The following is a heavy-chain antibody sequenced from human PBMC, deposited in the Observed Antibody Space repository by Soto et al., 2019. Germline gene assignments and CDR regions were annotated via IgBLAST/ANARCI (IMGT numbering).Heavy chain of an antibody. CDR2: IYYSGST. Sequence: EPLSLTCTVSGGSISSYYWSWIRQPPGKGLEWIGYIYYSGSTNYNPSLKSRVTISVDTSKNQFSLKLSSVTAADTAVYYCARHESGYYYYYMDVWGKGTTVTVSS. CDR1: GGSISSYY. CDR3: ARHESGYYYYYMDV. J-gene: IGHJ6*03. V-gene: IGHV4-59*08. D-gene: IGHD6-25*01.